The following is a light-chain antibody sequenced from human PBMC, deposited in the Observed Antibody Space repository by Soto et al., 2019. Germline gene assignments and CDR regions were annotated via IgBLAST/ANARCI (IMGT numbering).Light chain of an antibody. Sequence: DLPLTQSPSFLSASVGDRVIITCRASQDINNYLAWYQQKPGKAPRLLVYGASTLQTGVPSRFSGSGSGTEFTLTVGSLQPEDFATYYCQHLNSYPPFTFGPGSTVDIK. CDR1: QDINNY. V-gene: IGKV1-9*01. CDR2: GAS. CDR3: QHLNSYPPFT. J-gene: IGKJ3*01.